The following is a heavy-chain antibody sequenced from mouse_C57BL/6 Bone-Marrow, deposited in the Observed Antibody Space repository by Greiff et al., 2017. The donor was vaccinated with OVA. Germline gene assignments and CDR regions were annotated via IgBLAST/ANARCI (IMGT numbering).Heavy chain of an antibody. J-gene: IGHJ2*01. V-gene: IGHV5-4*01. CDR2: ISDGGSYT. CDR3: AREAGDY. CDR1: GFTFSSYA. D-gene: IGHD4-1*01. Sequence: EVQRVESGGGLVKPGGSLKLSCAASGFTFSSYAMSWVRQTPEKRLEWVATISDGGSYTYYPDNVKGRFTISRDNAKNNLYLQMSHLKSEDTAMYYCAREAGDYWGQGTTLTVSS.